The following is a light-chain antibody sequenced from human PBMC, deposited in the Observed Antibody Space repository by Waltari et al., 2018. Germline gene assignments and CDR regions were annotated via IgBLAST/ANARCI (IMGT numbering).Light chain of an antibody. CDR1: SGHSSNI. CDR3: QTGGHGTWV. CDR2: VNSDGTH. V-gene: IGLV4-69*01. J-gene: IGLJ3*02. Sequence: QLVLTQSPSASASLGASIKLTCTLSSGHSSNIIAWLQPQPERGPRYLMKVNSDGTHSKGDDIPDRFSGSSSGAERYLTISSLQSEDEADYYCQTGGHGTWVFGGGTKVTVL.